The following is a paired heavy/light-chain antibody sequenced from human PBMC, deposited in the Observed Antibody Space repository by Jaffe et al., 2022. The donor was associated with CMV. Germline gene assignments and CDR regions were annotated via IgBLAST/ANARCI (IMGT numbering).Heavy chain of an antibody. CDR2: IYYSEIT. J-gene: IGHJ6*02. CDR1: GDSITSSGFY. CDR3: ARSLPWGGTSGDYYYYAMDV. D-gene: IGHD2-15*01. Sequence: QVQLQESGPGLVKSSQTLSLTCSVSGDSITSSGFYWNWIRQHPGKGLEWIGYIYYSEITYYSPALKSRATISFNTSMNQFSLRLSSVTAADTAVYYCARSLPWGGTSGDYYYYAMDVWGQGTTVTVSS. V-gene: IGHV4-31*03.
Light chain of an antibody. V-gene: IGLV1-40*01. CDR2: ANN. J-gene: IGLJ2*01. CDR1: RSDIGAGSD. CDR3: QSYDSSMSASVV. Sequence: QSVLTQPPSISGAPGQRVTISCTGSRSDIGAGSDVHWYQQLPGTAPKLLIYANNNRPSGVPDRFSGSKSGTSASLAITGLQAEDEADYYCQSYDSSMSASVVFGGGTKLSVL.